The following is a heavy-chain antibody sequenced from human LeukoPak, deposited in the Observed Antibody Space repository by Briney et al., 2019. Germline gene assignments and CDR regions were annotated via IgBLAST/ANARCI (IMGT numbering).Heavy chain of an antibody. CDR1: GFTFSSYA. J-gene: IGHJ4*02. Sequence: SGGSLRLSCAASGFTFSSYAMSWVRHAPGKGLVWVSRIDRDGSRINYADSVKGRFTISRDNGKNTLFLQMNSLRAEDAAVYYCVRGNDYGGPHYWGQGTLVTVSS. D-gene: IGHD4-23*01. CDR3: VRGNDYGGPHY. V-gene: IGHV3-74*01. CDR2: IDRDGSRI.